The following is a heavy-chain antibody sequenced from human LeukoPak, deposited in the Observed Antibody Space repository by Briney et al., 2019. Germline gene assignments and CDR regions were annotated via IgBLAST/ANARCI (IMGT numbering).Heavy chain of an antibody. V-gene: IGHV4-59*01. CDR1: GGSISNYV. Sequence: SETLSLTCTVSGGSISNYVWSWIRQPPGKGLEWIGYINDSGNTKYNPSLESRVTISVDTSKNQFSLNLYSVTAADTAVYYCARRFQGGYGSLARWGQGTLVTVSS. D-gene: IGHD3-10*01. CDR2: INDSGNT. CDR3: ARRFQGGYGSLAR. J-gene: IGHJ4*02.